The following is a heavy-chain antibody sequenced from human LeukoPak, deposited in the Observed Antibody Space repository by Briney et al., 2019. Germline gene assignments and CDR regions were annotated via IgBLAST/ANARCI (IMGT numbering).Heavy chain of an antibody. J-gene: IGHJ4*02. D-gene: IGHD4-23*01. CDR3: VRDRGYSTFDY. Sequence: GGSLRLSCAASAFTFSNYWMSWVRQSPGEGLEWVANMREDGGEINYVDSVEGRFTISRDNAKNSLYLQMNSLRVDDTAVYYCVRDRGYSTFDYWGQGTLVTVSS. CDR2: MREDGGEI. CDR1: AFTFSNYW. V-gene: IGHV3-7*01.